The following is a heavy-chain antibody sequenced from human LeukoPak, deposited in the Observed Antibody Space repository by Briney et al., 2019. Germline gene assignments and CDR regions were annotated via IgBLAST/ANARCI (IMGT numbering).Heavy chain of an antibody. J-gene: IGHJ4*02. D-gene: IGHD5-18*01. V-gene: IGHV3-30*18. CDR3: AKGVGGYTIGYYFDY. Sequence: GGALRLSCAASGFTFSTYSMNWVRQAPGKGLEWVAVISYDASNKNYADPVKGRFTISRDYSKNTVYLQMNSLRAEDTAVYFCAKGVGGYTIGYYFDYWGQGTPVTVSS. CDR1: GFTFSTYS. CDR2: ISYDASNK.